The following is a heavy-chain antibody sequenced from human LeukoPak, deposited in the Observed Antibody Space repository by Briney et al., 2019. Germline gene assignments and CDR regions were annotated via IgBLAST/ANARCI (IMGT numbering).Heavy chain of an antibody. Sequence: GGSLRLSCAASGFTFSSYAMSWVRQAPGKGLEWVSLISGSAGTTYYADSVKGRFTISRDNSKNTLYLQMNSLRAEDTAVYYCAKTRGGPTSPDDYWGQGTLVTVSS. CDR2: ISGSAGTT. V-gene: IGHV3-23*01. CDR1: GFTFSSYA. D-gene: IGHD2-15*01. CDR3: AKTRGGPTSPDDY. J-gene: IGHJ4*02.